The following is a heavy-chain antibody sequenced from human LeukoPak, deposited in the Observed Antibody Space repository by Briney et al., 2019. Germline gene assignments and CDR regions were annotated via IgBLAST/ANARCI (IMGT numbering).Heavy chain of an antibody. D-gene: IGHD1-26*01. CDR1: GFPFSTYG. V-gene: IGHV3-30*18. Sequence: GRSLRLSCAASGFPFSTYGMHWGRQAPGKGLEWVAAISYDGSSEYYADSVKGRFTISRDNSKNTLYLQMNSLSAEDTAVYFCAKDSNVVGATSFDYWGQGTLVAVSS. CDR3: AKDSNVVGATSFDY. CDR2: ISYDGSSE. J-gene: IGHJ4*02.